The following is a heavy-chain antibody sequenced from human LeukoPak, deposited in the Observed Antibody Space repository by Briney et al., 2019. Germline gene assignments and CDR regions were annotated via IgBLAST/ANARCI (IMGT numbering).Heavy chain of an antibody. D-gene: IGHD3-3*01. CDR3: ARGFSYLDY. CDR2: IYYGVST. J-gene: IGHJ4*02. V-gene: IGHV4-59*08. Sequence: PSETLSLTCTVSGGSISSYYWSWIRQPPGKGLEWIGYIYYGVSTNYNPSPRSRVTISVDTSKNQFSLKLSSVTAADTAVYFCARGFSYLDYWGQGTLVTVSS. CDR1: GGSISSYY.